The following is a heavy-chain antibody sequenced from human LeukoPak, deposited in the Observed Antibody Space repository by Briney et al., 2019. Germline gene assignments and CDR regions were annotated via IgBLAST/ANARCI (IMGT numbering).Heavy chain of an antibody. V-gene: IGHV4-61*01. Sequence: SETLSLTCTVSGGSVSSGSYYWIWIRQPPGKGLEWIVYIYYSGSTNYNPSLKSRVTISVDTSKNQFSLKLSSVTAADTAVYYCARVPYYYDSSGYYSNWEFDYWGQGTLVTVSS. CDR3: ARVPYYYDSSGYYSNWEFDY. CDR1: GGSVSSGSYY. D-gene: IGHD3-22*01. CDR2: IYYSGST. J-gene: IGHJ4*02.